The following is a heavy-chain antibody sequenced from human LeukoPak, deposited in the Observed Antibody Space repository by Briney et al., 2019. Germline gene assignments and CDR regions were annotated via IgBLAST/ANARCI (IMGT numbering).Heavy chain of an antibody. CDR1: GGPISSYH. CDR2: IYYSGST. D-gene: IGHD2-15*01. CDR3: ARHKSFMRGCQIPNAFDI. V-gene: IGHV4-59*08. Sequence: PSETLSLTCTVSGGPISSYHGSWIRQPPGKGLEWIGYIYYSGSTNYNPSLKSRVTISVDTSKNQFSLKLSSVTAADTAVYYCARHKSFMRGCQIPNAFDIWGQGTMVTVSS. J-gene: IGHJ3*02.